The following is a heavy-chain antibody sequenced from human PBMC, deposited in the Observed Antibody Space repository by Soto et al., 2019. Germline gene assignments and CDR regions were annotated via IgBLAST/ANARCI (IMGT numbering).Heavy chain of an antibody. CDR2: IFVTSTPI. V-gene: IGHV3-48*04. CDR1: GCTFISYS. Sequence: GGSLRLSCVASGCTFISYSMVWVRQAPGKGLEWISYIFVTSTPIYYADSVKGRFTVSRDNAKNSLFLVMNSLRAEDTAVYYCARDKDWAFDYWGQGTRVTVSS. D-gene: IGHD3-9*01. CDR3: ARDKDWAFDY. J-gene: IGHJ4*02.